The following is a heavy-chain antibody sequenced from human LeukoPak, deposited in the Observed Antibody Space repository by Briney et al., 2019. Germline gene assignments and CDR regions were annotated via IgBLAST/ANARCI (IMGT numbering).Heavy chain of an antibody. V-gene: IGHV1-2*04. Sequence: ASVKVSCKASGYTFTGYYMHWVRQAPGQGLEWMGWINPNSGGTNYAQKFQGWVTMTRDTSISTAYMGLSGLRSDDTAVYYCARGDNYYDSRGYSVDYWGQGTLVTVSS. J-gene: IGHJ4*02. CDR1: GYTFTGYY. CDR2: INPNSGGT. D-gene: IGHD3-22*01. CDR3: ARGDNYYDSRGYSVDY.